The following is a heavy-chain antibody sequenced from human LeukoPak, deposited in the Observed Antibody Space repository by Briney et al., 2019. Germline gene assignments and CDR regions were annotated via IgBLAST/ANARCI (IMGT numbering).Heavy chain of an antibody. Sequence: PSETLSLTCSVSGGSISSSSYYWRWIRQPPGKGLEWIGSIYYSGNTYNNPSLKSRVTISVDTSKNQLSLKLTSVTAADTAVYYCATERSGRGSLFYYGSGSFYGFAYWGQGTLVTVSS. V-gene: IGHV4-39*02. CDR2: IYYSGNT. CDR3: ATERSGRGSLFYYGSGSFYGFAY. D-gene: IGHD3-10*01. CDR1: GGSISSSSYY. J-gene: IGHJ4*02.